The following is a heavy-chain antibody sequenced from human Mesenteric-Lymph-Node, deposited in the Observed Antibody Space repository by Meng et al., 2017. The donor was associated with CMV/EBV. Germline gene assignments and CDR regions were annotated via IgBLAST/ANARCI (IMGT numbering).Heavy chain of an antibody. J-gene: IGHJ4*02. D-gene: IGHD6-13*01. V-gene: IGHV3-30*02. Sequence: GGSLRLSCAASGFTFNKYGMHWVRQAPGKGLEWVAFIRFDGSEKYYGDSVKGRFTISRDNSKNTLYLQMNSLRAEDTAVYYCARDRGDGQQLAKFDYWGQGTLVTVSS. CDR2: IRFDGSEK. CDR3: ARDRGDGQQLAKFDY. CDR1: GFTFNKYG.